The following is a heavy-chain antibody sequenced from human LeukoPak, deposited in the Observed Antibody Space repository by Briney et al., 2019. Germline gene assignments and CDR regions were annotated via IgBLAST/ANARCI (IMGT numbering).Heavy chain of an antibody. V-gene: IGHV1-18*01. J-gene: IGHJ6*03. Sequence: GASVKVSCKASGYIFSSYDITWVRQAPGQGLEWMGWISLYNGNTNYAQKIQGRVTMTTDTSTSTAYMELRSLRSDDTAVYYCARNRGGMEGGLFYMDVWGKGTTDTVSS. D-gene: IGHD1-26*01. CDR1: GYIFSSYD. CDR2: ISLYNGNT. CDR3: ARNRGGMEGGLFYMDV.